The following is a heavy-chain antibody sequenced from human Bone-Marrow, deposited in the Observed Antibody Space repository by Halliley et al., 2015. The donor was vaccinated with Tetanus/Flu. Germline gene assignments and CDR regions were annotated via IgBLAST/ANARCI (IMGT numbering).Heavy chain of an antibody. CDR3: TRGAGWLPDY. CDR2: IDYTGNT. J-gene: IGHJ4*02. Sequence: GKGLEWIGVIDYTGNTDYNPSLRGRVPISLDTAKNQFSLKVTSVTAADSAVYYCTRGAGWLPDYWGQGTLVTVSS. V-gene: IGHV4-61*10. D-gene: IGHD6-19*01.